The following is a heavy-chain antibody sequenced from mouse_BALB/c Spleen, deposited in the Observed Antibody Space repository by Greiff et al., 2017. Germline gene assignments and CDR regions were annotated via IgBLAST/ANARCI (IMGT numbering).Heavy chain of an antibody. D-gene: IGHD1-1*02. V-gene: IGHV5-6*02. J-gene: IGHJ2*01. CDR1: GFTFSSYG. CDR3: ARRCGNSFDY. Sequence: EVKLVESGGDLVKPGGSLKLSCAASGFTFSSYGMSWVRQTPDKRLEWVASISSGGSYTYYPDSVKGRFTISRDNAKNTLYLQMSSLKAEDTAIYYCARRCGNSFDYWGQGTTLTVSS. CDR2: ISSGGSYT.